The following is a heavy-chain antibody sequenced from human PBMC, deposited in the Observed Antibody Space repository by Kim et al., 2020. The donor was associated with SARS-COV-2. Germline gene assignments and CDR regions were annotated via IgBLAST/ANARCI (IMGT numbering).Heavy chain of an antibody. CDR3: ARDRCTNGVCSDAFDV. J-gene: IGHJ3*01. CDR1: GYTFTNHD. D-gene: IGHD2-8*01. V-gene: IGHV1-8*01. CDR2: MNPNTGKA. Sequence: ASVKVSCKTSGYTFTNHDINWVRQAAGQGLEYMGWMNPNTGKADYAQKFQGRLTMTRDTSISTAYMELSGLTSEDTSIYYCARDRCTNGVCSDAFDVWGQGTVNTVSS.